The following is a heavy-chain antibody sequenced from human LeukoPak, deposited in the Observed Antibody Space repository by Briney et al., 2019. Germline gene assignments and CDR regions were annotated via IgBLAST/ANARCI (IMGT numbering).Heavy chain of an antibody. CDR1: GFTFSSNY. D-gene: IGHD6-13*01. Sequence: PGGSLRLSCAASGFTFSSNYMSWVRQAPGKGLEWVSVIYSGGSTYYADSVKGRFTISRDNSKNTLYLQMNSLRAEDTAVYYCARAYSSSWYIPTGSKYFQHWGQGTLVTVSS. V-gene: IGHV3-66*01. CDR3: ARAYSSSWYIPTGSKYFQH. J-gene: IGHJ1*01. CDR2: IYSGGST.